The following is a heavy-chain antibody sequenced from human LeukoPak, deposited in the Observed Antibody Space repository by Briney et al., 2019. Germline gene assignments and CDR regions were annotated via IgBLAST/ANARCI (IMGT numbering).Heavy chain of an antibody. J-gene: IGHJ6*02. CDR2: IYHSGST. CDR1: GGSISSGGYS. Sequence: PSDTLSLTCAVSGGSISSGGYSWSWLRQPPGKGREWIGYIYHSGSTYYNPSLKSRVTISVDRSKNQFSLKLSSVTAADTAVYYCARVRITIFGVVIMDGMDVWGQGTTVTVSS. CDR3: ARVRITIFGVVIMDGMDV. V-gene: IGHV4-30-2*01. D-gene: IGHD3-3*01.